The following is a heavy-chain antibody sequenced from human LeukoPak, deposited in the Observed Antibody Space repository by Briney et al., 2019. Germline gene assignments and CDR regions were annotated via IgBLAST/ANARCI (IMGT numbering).Heavy chain of an antibody. Sequence: GGSLRLSCAASGFTFSSYWMSWVRQAPGKGLEWVANIKQDGSEKYYVDSVKGRFTISRDNAKSSLYLQMNSLRAEDTAVYYCASAIVVVNGPGDCFDYWGQGTLVTVSS. J-gene: IGHJ4*02. V-gene: IGHV3-7*01. CDR2: IKQDGSEK. CDR1: GFTFSSYW. D-gene: IGHD3-22*01. CDR3: ASAIVVVNGPGDCFDY.